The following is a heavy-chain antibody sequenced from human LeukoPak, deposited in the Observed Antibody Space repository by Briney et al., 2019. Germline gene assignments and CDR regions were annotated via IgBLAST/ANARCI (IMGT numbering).Heavy chain of an antibody. J-gene: IGHJ4*02. CDR1: GGSISSYY. Sequence: PSETLSLTCTVSGGSISSYYWSWIRHRPGKGLEWIGYIYYSGSTNYNPSLKSRVTISVDTSKNRFSLKLSSVTAADTAVYYCARDSVGFYYWGQGTLVTVSS. V-gene: IGHV4-59*01. CDR3: ARDSVGFYY. CDR2: IYYSGST.